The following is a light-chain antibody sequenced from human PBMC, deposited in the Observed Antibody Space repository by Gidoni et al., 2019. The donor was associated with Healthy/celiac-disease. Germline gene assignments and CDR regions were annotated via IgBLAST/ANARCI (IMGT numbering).Light chain of an antibody. V-gene: IGLV1-40*01. CDR3: QSYDSSLSENVV. CDR2: GNS. Sequence: QSVLTQPPSVSGAPGQRVTISCTGSSSNIVAGYDVHWYQQRPGPAPKLLIYGNSNRPSGVPDRFSGSKSGTSASLAITGLQAEDEADYYCQSYDSSLSENVVFGGGTKLTVL. CDR1: SSNIVAGYD. J-gene: IGLJ2*01.